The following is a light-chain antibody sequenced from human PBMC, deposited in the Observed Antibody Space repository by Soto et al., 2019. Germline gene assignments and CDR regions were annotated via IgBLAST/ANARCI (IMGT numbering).Light chain of an antibody. CDR1: SSDVGSYNL. Sequence: QSALTQPASVSGSPGQSITISCIGTSSDVGSYNLVSWYQQHPGKAPIVLIYEVSERPSGVSNRFSGSKSGNTASLTISGLQAEDEAEYYCCSYAGSRTHVLFGGGTKLTVL. CDR3: CSYAGSRTHVL. V-gene: IGLV2-23*02. CDR2: EVS. J-gene: IGLJ2*01.